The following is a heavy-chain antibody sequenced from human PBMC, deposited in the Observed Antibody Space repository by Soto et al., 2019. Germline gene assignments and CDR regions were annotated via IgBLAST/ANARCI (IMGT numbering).Heavy chain of an antibody. J-gene: IGHJ4*02. CDR1: GFTFSDHY. V-gene: IGHV3-72*01. Sequence: EVQLVESGGGLVQPGGSLRLSCAASGFTFSDHYMDWVRQAPGKGLEWVGRTRNKANSYTTEYAASVKGRFTISRDDSKNSLYLQMNSLKTEDTAVYYCARVCLLGGSSHWGQGTLVTVSS. CDR3: ARVCLLGGSSH. CDR2: TRNKANSYTT. D-gene: IGHD3-10*01.